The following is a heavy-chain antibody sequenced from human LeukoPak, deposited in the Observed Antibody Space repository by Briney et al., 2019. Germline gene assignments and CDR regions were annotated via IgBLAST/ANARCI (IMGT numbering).Heavy chain of an antibody. J-gene: IGHJ4*02. D-gene: IGHD6-13*01. CDR3: ATGHSSSWRFDY. CDR2: FDPEDGET. Sequence: ASVKVSCKISGYTLTELSMHWVRQAPGKGLEWMGGFDPEDGETIYAQKFQGRVTMTEDTSTDTAYMELSSLRSEDTALYYCATGHSSSWRFDYWGQGTLVTVSS. CDR1: GYTLTELS. V-gene: IGHV1-24*01.